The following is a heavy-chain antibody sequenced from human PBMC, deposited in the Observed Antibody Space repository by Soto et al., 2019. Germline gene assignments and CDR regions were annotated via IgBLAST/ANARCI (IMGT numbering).Heavy chain of an antibody. D-gene: IGHD3-3*01. CDR1: GFTFSSYG. CDR3: AKDGGVYVFWSGCKTEGVCYYYGMDV. Sequence: PGGSLRLSCAASGFTFSSYGMHWVRQAPGKGLEWVAVISYDGSNKYYADSVKGRFTISRDNSKNTLYLQMNSLRAEDTAVYYCAKDGGVYVFWSGCKTEGVCYYYGMDVWGKGTTVTVSS. CDR2: ISYDGSNK. V-gene: IGHV3-30*18. J-gene: IGHJ6*04.